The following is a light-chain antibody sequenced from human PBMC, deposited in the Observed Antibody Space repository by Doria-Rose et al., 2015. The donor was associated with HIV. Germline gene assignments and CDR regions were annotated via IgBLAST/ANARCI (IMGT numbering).Light chain of an antibody. CDR3: QQYNDWPTWT. CDR1: QTITPN. V-gene: IGKV3-15*01. Sequence: EVVMTQSPATLSVSPGERATLSCKASQTITPNLAWYQQKPGQAPRVLIYGASTRATGVPARFSGSGSGTEFTLTISSIQSEDFAVYYCQQYNDWPTWTFGQGTK. CDR2: GAS. J-gene: IGKJ1*01.